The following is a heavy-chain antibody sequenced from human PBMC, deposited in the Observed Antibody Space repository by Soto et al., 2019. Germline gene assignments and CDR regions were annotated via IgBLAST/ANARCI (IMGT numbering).Heavy chain of an antibody. CDR2: IYSGGST. CDR3: ARDRPYGSGSWGDAFDI. J-gene: IGHJ3*02. CDR1: GFTVSSNY. V-gene: IGHV3-53*01. D-gene: IGHD3-10*01. Sequence: EVQLVESGGGLIQPGGSLRLSCAASGFTVSSNYMSWVRQAPGKGLEWVSVIYSGGSTYYADSVKGRFPISRDNSKNTLYLQMNSLRAEDTAVYYCARDRPYGSGSWGDAFDIWGQGTMVTVSS.